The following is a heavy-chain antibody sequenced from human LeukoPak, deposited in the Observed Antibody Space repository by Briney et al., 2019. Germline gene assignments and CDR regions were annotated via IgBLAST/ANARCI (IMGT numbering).Heavy chain of an antibody. CDR1: GYTFSSYA. D-gene: IGHD6-19*01. CDR3: ASTDEDSSGWYFNY. V-gene: IGHV3-23*01. CDR2: ISGSGSLT. J-gene: IGHJ4*02. Sequence: GGSLRLSCAASGYTFSSYAMSWVRQAPGQGLEWVSGISGSGSLTFYADSVKGRFTISRDNAKNSLYLQMNSLRAEDTAVYYCASTDEDSSGWYFNYWGQGTLVTVSS.